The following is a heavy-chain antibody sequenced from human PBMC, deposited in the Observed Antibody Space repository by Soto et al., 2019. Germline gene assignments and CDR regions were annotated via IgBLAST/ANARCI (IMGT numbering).Heavy chain of an antibody. CDR3: ARGFALALLDY. J-gene: IGHJ4*02. Sequence: PGESLKISCKGSGYNFTNYWIGWGRQMPGKGLEWMGVIYPGDSDTRYSPSFQGQVTISADKSLSTAYLQWSSLKASDTAMYYCARGFALALLDYCGPGTLVTVSS. V-gene: IGHV5-51*01. CDR2: IYPGDSDT. CDR1: GYNFTNYW.